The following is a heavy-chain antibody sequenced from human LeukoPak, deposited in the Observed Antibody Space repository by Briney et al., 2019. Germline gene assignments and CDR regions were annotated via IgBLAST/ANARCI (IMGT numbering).Heavy chain of an antibody. J-gene: IGHJ4*02. Sequence: PGGSLRLSCAASGFTFSSYSMNWVRQAPGKGLEWVSYISSSSSTIYYADSVKGRFTISRDNAKNSLYLQMNSLRAEDTAVYYCARLMGGNSYWGQGTLVTVSS. CDR3: ARLMGGNSY. CDR1: GFTFSSYS. V-gene: IGHV3-48*01. D-gene: IGHD1-7*01. CDR2: ISSSSSTI.